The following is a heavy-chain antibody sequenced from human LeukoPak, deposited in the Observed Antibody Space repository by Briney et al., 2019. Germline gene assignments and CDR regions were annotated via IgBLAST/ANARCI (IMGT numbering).Heavy chain of an antibody. D-gene: IGHD4-17*01. CDR3: ATRGDYGDFMDYGMDV. J-gene: IGHJ6*02. Sequence: GESLKISCKVSGHSFTNYWIGWVRQMPGKGLEWMGIIYPGDSDTRCSPSFQGQVTISADKSIRTAYLQWNSLKASDTAMYYCATRGDYGDFMDYGMDVWGQGTTVTVSS. V-gene: IGHV5-51*01. CDR1: GHSFTNYW. CDR2: IYPGDSDT.